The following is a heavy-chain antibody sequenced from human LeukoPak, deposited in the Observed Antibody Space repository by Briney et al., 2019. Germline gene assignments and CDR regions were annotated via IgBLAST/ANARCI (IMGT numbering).Heavy chain of an antibody. CDR3: ARGRGSSWYTRPLSH. J-gene: IGHJ4*02. D-gene: IGHD6-13*01. CDR1: GGSFSGYY. Sequence: SETLSLTCAVYGGSFSGYYWSWIRQPPGKGLEWIGEINHSGSTNYSPSLKSRVTISVDTSKNQFSLKLSSVTAADTAVYYCARGRGSSWYTRPLSHWGQGTLVTVSS. V-gene: IGHV4-34*01. CDR2: INHSGST.